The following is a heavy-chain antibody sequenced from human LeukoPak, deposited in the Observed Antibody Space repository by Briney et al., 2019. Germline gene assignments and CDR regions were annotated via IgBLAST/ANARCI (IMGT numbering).Heavy chain of an antibody. V-gene: IGHV1-46*01. CDR2: INPSGGST. D-gene: IGHD2-15*01. CDR1: GYTFTSYY. CDR3: ARDRHYCSGGSCYPLTYYFDY. J-gene: IGHJ4*02. Sequence: ASVKVSCKASGYTFTSYYMHWVRQAPGQGLEWMGIINPSGGSTSYAQKLQGRVTMTRDMSTSTVYMELSSLRSEDTAVYYCARDRHYCSGGSCYPLTYYFDYWGQGTLVTVSS.